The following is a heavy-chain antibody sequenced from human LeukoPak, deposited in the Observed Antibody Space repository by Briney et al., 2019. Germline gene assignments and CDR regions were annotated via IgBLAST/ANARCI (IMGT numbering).Heavy chain of an antibody. D-gene: IGHD3-10*01. CDR1: GGSISSYY. J-gene: IGHJ5*02. Sequence: SETLSLTCTVSGGSISSYYWSWIRQPAGKGLEWIGRIYTSGSTNYNPSLKSRVTMSVDTSKNQFSLKLSSVTAADTAVCYCARDYPMVRWFDPWGQGTLVTVSS. CDR2: IYTSGST. V-gene: IGHV4-4*07. CDR3: ARDYPMVRWFDP.